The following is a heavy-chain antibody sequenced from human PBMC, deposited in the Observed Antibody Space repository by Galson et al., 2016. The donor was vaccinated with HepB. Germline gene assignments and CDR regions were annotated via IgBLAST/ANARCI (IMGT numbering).Heavy chain of an antibody. CDR1: GFTFSCCS. D-gene: IGHD4-11*01. CDR2: TSHDGRNK. CDR3: ATLGTFATEDPDHHFYGMDV. V-gene: IGHV3-30*03. Sequence: SLRLSCAASGFTFSCCSIHWVRQAPGKGLEWVAVTSHDGRNKDYADSVKGRFTISRDNSKNTLYLQMNSLRAEDTAVYYRATLGTFATEDPDHHFYGMDVWGQGTTVSVSS. J-gene: IGHJ6*02.